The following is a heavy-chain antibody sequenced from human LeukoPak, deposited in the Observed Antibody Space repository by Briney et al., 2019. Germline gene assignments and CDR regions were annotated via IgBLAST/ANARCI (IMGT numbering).Heavy chain of an antibody. V-gene: IGHV3-21*01. CDR2: ISSSSSYI. CDR1: GFTFSSYA. J-gene: IGHJ4*02. Sequence: GGSLRLSCAASGFTFSSYAMSWVRQAPGKGLEWVSSISSSSSYIYYADSVKGRFTISRDNAKNSLYLQMNSLRAEDTAVYYCARATGYSSSGGYWGQGTLVTVSS. D-gene: IGHD6-13*01. CDR3: ARATGYSSSGGY.